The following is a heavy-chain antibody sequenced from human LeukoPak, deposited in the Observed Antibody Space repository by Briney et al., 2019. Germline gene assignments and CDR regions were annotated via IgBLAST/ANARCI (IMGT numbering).Heavy chain of an antibody. CDR2: IYHSGNT. V-gene: IGHV4-38-2*02. CDR1: GYSISGGYY. CDR3: ASAEPRGIVWYPY. J-gene: IGHJ4*02. Sequence: TETLSLTCTVSGYSISGGYYWGWIRQPPGKGLEWIGSIYHSGNTYYNPSLKSRVTISVDTSKNQFSLKLSSVTAADTAVYYCASAEPRGIVWYPYWGQGTLVTVSS. D-gene: IGHD6-13*01.